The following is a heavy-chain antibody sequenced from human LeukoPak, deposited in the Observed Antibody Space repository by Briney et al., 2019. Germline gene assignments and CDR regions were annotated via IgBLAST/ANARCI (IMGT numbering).Heavy chain of an antibody. CDR2: IYPGDSVT. J-gene: IGHJ4*02. Sequence: GESLKISCKGSGYSFTSYWIGWVRQMPGKGLGGMGIIYPGDSVTRYSPSFQGQVTIAAAKSISAAYLQWSSLQASDTAMYYCARLGSSSWLDYWGQGTLVTVSS. CDR3: ARLGSSSWLDY. D-gene: IGHD6-13*01. CDR1: GYSFTSYW. V-gene: IGHV5-51*01.